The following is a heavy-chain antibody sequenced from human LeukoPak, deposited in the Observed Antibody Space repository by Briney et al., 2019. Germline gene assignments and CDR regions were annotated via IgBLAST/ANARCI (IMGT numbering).Heavy chain of an antibody. CDR3: ARGRAITFGGVIVIPRQYYFDY. D-gene: IGHD3-16*02. V-gene: IGHV1-8*01. J-gene: IGHJ4*02. CDR1: GYTFTSYD. CDR2: MNPNSGNT. Sequence: ASVTASCTASGYTFTSYDTNWVRQATGQGLEWMGWMNPNSGNTGSAQKFQGRVTMTRNPSRSKAYMELSSLRSEDTAVYYCARGRAITFGGVIVIPRQYYFDYWGQGTLVTVSS.